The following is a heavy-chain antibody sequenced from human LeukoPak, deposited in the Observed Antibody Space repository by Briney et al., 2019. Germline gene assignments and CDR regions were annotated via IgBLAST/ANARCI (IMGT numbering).Heavy chain of an antibody. J-gene: IGHJ1*01. D-gene: IGHD1-26*01. Sequence: NPSETLSLTCTVSGASIDFESYYWSWVRQSAGKGLEWIGRIDHGGVTNYNPSLQSRVTISLDTSQKQFSLKLSSVTAADTAVYYCARGHDYYSEYFQHWGQGTLVGVSS. CDR3: ARGHDYYSEYFQH. V-gene: IGHV4-61*02. CDR2: IDHGGVT. CDR1: GASIDFESYY.